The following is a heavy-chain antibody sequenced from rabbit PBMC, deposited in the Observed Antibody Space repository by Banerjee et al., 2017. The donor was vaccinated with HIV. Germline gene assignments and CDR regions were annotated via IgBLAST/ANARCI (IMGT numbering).Heavy chain of an antibody. CDR2: ITYGGSA. J-gene: IGHJ4*01. D-gene: IGHD1-1*01. V-gene: IGHV1S47*01. CDR1: GFDFSTYG. CDR3: VRGSISGTDYNL. Sequence: QEQLEESGGGLVQPGGSLKLSCKASGFDFSTYGVNWVRQAPGKGLEWIGYITYGGSASCGGGVSGQSPSSRHNAQNTLYLQLNSLTAADTATYFCVRGSISGTDYNLWGPGTLVTVS.